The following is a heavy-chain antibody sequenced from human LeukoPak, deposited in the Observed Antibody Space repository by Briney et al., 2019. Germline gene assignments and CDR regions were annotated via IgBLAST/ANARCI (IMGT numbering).Heavy chain of an antibody. J-gene: IGHJ4*02. D-gene: IGHD4-23*01. CDR1: GDSTRSSRYH. CDR3: ARRDYGGLLDY. Sequence: SETLSLTCTVSGDSTRSSRYHWAWIRQPPGKGLEWIGSSHYSGSTYYNPSLKSRVTISVDTPKNQLSLKLNSATSSDTAVYFCARRDYGGLLDYWGQGTLVTVSS. V-gene: IGHV4-39*01. CDR2: SHYSGST.